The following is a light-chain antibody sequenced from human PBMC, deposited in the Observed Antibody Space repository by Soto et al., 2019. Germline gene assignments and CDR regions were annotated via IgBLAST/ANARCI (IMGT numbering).Light chain of an antibody. J-gene: IGKJ1*01. CDR2: TAS. Sequence: DIQLTQSPSSRSASLGDRVTISCRASQLINGYLNWYQQKPGKAPRLLIYTASNLQSGVPSRFSGTRSGTDFALIISDLQPEDFATYYCQQTYSPLRTFGQGTKVDIK. V-gene: IGKV1-39*01. CDR3: QQTYSPLRT. CDR1: QLINGY.